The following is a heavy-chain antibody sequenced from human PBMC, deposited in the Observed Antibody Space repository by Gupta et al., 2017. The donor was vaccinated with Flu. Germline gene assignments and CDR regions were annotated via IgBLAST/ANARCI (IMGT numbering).Heavy chain of an antibody. Sequence: QEQLVRSGAEVKKPGASVKISCRASGYTFISYYMHWVRQAPGQGLEWMGTIHSSGGSTHYAQKFQGRVTMTWDTSTSTVYMELSSLKSEDTAVYYCARDIVAAAGIVYYHYGMDVWGQGTTVTVSS. CDR2: IHSSGGST. CDR3: ARDIVAAAGIVYYHYGMDV. D-gene: IGHD6-13*01. CDR1: GYTFISYY. J-gene: IGHJ6*02. V-gene: IGHV1-46*01.